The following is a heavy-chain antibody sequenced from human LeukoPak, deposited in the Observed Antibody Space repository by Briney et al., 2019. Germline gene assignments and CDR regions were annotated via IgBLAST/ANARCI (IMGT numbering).Heavy chain of an antibody. J-gene: IGHJ4*02. V-gene: IGHV3-23*01. D-gene: IGHD3-10*01. Sequence: PGGSLRLSCIVSGFTLSSYEMAWFRQAPGKGLEWVPSIGYSGSDTYYADSVNGRFTVSRDNSKNTVYLQMNRLRAEDTVVYYCARGGGFGDLGDDWGEGTLVTVSS. CDR3: ARGGGFGDLGDD. CDR2: IGYSGSDT. CDR1: GFTLSSYE.